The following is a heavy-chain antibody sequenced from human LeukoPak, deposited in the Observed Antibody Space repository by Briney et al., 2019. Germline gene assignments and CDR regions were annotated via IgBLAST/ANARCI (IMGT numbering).Heavy chain of an antibody. Sequence: SVKVSCKASGYTFTTYALTWVRQAPGQGLEWMGWINTHTGRPSYAQGFTGRFVFSLDTSVSTAYLQISSLKAEDTAVYYCARAPRLLWFGELLLGNPYWGQGTLVTVSS. D-gene: IGHD3-10*01. J-gene: IGHJ4*02. CDR2: INTHTGRP. CDR1: GYTFTTYA. V-gene: IGHV7-4-1*02. CDR3: ARAPRLLWFGELLLGNPY.